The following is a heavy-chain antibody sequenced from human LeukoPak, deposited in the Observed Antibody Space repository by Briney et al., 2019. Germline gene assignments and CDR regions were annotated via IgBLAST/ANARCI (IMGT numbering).Heavy chain of an antibody. CDR2: ITHSGST. CDR3: ARRGLGRPEY. J-gene: IGHJ4*02. V-gene: IGHV4-34*01. D-gene: IGHD1-14*01. CDR1: GESFNNYY. Sequence: SETLSLTCAVYGESFNNYYWSWVGQPPGKGLEWIGEITHSGSTNYNPSLTSRGTISVDTSRNQFSFRLTSVTAADTAVYYCARRGLGRPEYWGQGTLVTVSS.